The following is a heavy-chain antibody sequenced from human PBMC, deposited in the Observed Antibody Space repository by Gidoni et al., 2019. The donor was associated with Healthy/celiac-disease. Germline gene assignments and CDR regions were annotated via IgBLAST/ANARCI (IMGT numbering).Heavy chain of an antibody. CDR3: AKDIVATGPFDY. CDR2: ISGRGGST. V-gene: IGHV3-23*01. D-gene: IGHD5-12*01. Sequence: EVQLLESGGGLVQPGGSLRLYCAASGFPFSSYAMRWVRQAPGKGLVWVSAISGRGGSTYYADSVKGRFTISRDNSKNTLYLQMNSLRAEDTAVYYCAKDIVATGPFDYWGQGTLVTVSS. CDR1: GFPFSSYA. J-gene: IGHJ4*02.